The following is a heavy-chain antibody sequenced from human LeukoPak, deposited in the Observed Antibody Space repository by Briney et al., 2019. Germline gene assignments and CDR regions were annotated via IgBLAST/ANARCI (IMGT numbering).Heavy chain of an antibody. V-gene: IGHV1-8*03. CDR3: ARGVNLGDMDV. CDR1: GYTFTKYD. J-gene: IGHJ6*03. D-gene: IGHD1-14*01. CDR2: MDPNTDNT. Sequence: GASVKVSCTASGYTFTKYDIHWVRQATGQGLEWMAWMDPNTDNTAYAQEFQGRVTITRNTSISTAYMELRSLRSEDTAVYYCARGVNLGDMDVWGKGATVTVSS.